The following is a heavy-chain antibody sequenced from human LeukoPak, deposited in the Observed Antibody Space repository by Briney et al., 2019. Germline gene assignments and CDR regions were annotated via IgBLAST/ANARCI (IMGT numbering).Heavy chain of an antibody. CDR2: IWSDGSNK. D-gene: IGHD1/OR15-1a*01. V-gene: IGHV3-33*01. Sequence: GRSLRLSCAASGFTFSSWGMHWVRQAPGKGVEWVAVIWSDGSNKNYADSVKGRFTISKDNSKNTLYLQMNSLRAEDTAVYYCARDPNRRTYGMDVWGQGTTVTVSS. CDR1: GFTFSSWG. J-gene: IGHJ6*02. CDR3: ARDPNRRTYGMDV.